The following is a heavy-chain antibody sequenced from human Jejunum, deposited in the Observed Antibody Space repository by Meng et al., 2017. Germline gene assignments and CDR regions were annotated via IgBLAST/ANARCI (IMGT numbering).Heavy chain of an antibody. Sequence: GELFVSGGALVQPGGSLRLSCAASGFTFSSHSMSWVRQAPGKGLEWVSSITEGDGTAYYADSVKGRFTISRDNSKNTLYLQMNSLRAEDTAVYYCAKLIPNWGQGTVVTVSS. V-gene: IGHV3-23*01. CDR3: AKLIPN. CDR2: ITEGDGTA. CDR1: GFTFSSHS. D-gene: IGHD2-2*01. J-gene: IGHJ4*03.